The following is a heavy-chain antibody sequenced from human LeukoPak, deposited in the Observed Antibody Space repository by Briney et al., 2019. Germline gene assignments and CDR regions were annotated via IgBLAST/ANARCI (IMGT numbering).Heavy chain of an antibody. CDR1: GFTFSSYS. CDR3: ARDCGGAPQGDYGMDV. D-gene: IGHD2-21*01. Sequence: PGGSLRLSCAASGFTFSSYSMNWVRQAPGKGLEWVSSISSSSSYIYYADSVKGRFTISRDNAKNPLYLQMNSLRAEDTAVYYCARDCGGAPQGDYGMDVWGQGTTVTVSS. V-gene: IGHV3-21*01. J-gene: IGHJ6*02. CDR2: ISSSSSYI.